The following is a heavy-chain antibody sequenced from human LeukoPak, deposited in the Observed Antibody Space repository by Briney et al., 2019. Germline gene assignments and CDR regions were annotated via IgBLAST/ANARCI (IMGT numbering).Heavy chain of an antibody. J-gene: IGHJ6*02. V-gene: IGHV4-59*01. Sequence: SETLSLTCTVSGDSISSYYWGWIRQPPGKGLEWIGYIYYSGSTNYNPSLKSRVTISVDTSKNQFSLHLSSVTAADTAVYYCARDSTYYYDSSGFYYNYYGMDVWGQGTTVTVSS. CDR1: GDSISSYY. D-gene: IGHD3-22*01. CDR3: ARDSTYYYDSSGFYYNYYGMDV. CDR2: IYYSGST.